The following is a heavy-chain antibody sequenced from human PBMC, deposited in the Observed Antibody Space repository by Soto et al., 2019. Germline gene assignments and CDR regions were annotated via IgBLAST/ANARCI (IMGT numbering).Heavy chain of an antibody. J-gene: IGHJ6*02. Sequence: QVQLVQSGAEVKKHGSSVKVSCKASGGTFSSYTISWVRQAPGQGLEWMGRIIPILGIANYAQKFQGRVTITADKSTSTAYMELSSLRSEDTAVYYCAREDIVVVPAAMSTYYYYGMDVWGQGTTVTVSS. CDR3: AREDIVVVPAAMSTYYYYGMDV. CDR1: GGTFSSYT. V-gene: IGHV1-69*08. D-gene: IGHD2-2*01. CDR2: IIPILGIA.